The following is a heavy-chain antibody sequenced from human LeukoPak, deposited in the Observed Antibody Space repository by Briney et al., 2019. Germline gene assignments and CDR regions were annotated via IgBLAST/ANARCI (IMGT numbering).Heavy chain of an antibody. V-gene: IGHV1-8*01. J-gene: IGHJ4*02. CDR1: GYTFTSYD. Sequence: ASVKVSCKASGYTFTSYDINWVRQATGQGLEWMGWMNPNSGNTGYAQKFQGRVTMTRNTSISTAYTELSSLRSEDTAVYYCARGTRIYDSSGYYNPPYDYWGQGTLVTVSS. CDR2: MNPNSGNT. CDR3: ARGTRIYDSSGYYNPPYDY. D-gene: IGHD3-22*01.